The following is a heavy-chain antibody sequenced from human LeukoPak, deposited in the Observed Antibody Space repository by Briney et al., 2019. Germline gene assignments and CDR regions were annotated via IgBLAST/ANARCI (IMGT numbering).Heavy chain of an antibody. V-gene: IGHV4-34*01. CDR3: ARTGGSFYFYYYMDV. D-gene: IGHD1-26*01. CDR2: IHYTGTT. Sequence: SETLSLTGAVYGGSFSGYNWGWIRQPPGRGLEWIGTIHYTGTTYYNPSLKSRVTISIDTSKNQFSLKLSSVTAADTAVYYCARTGGSFYFYYYMDVWGKGTTVTVSS. J-gene: IGHJ6*03. CDR1: GGSFSGYN.